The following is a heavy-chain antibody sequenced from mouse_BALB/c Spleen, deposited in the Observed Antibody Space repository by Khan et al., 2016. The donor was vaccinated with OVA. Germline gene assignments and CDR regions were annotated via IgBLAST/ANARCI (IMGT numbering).Heavy chain of an antibody. CDR2: IYPGSGNT. V-gene: IGHV1-84*02. D-gene: IGHD1-1*01. CDR3: ARGGYYGHSLFDY. Sequence: QMQLKQSGPELVKPGASVKISCKASGYTFTDYYINWVKQKPGQGLEWIGWIYPGSGNTKYNEKFKGMATLTVDTSSSTAYMQLSSLTSEDTAVYCCARGGYYGHSLFDYWGQGTTLTVSS. J-gene: IGHJ2*01. CDR1: GYTFTDYY.